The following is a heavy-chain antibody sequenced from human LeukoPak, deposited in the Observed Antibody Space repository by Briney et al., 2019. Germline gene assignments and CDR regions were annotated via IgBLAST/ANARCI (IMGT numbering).Heavy chain of an antibody. J-gene: IGHJ4*02. CDR2: INAGNGNT. CDR1: GYTFTSYA. D-gene: IGHD6-19*01. CDR3: ARAPDGPVAGISKRLGGPHPIDY. Sequence: ASVKVSCKASGYTFTSYAMHWVRQAPGQRLEWMGWINAGNGNTKYSQKFQGRVTITRDTSASTVYMELSSLRSEDTAVYYCARAPDGPVAGISKRLGGPHPIDYWGQGTLVTVSS. V-gene: IGHV1-3*01.